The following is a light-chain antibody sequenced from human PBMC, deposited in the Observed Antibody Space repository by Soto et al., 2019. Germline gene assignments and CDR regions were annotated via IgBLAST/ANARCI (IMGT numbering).Light chain of an antibody. CDR1: SGHSSYA. CDR3: QTWGTGPWV. J-gene: IGLJ3*02. V-gene: IGLV4-69*01. CDR2: INSDGSH. Sequence: QAVLTQSPSASASLGASVRLTCTLSSGHSSYAIAWHPQQPEKGPRYLMKINSDGSHRKGDGIPDRFSGSSSGAERYLTISSLQSEDEADYYCQTWGTGPWVFGGGTKVTVL.